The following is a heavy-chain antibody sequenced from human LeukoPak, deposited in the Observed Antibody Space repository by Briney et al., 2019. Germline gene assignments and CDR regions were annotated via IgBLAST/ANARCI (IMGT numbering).Heavy chain of an antibody. J-gene: IGHJ4*02. V-gene: IGHV3-23*01. CDR2: ISNSGSRT. Sequence: GGSLRLSCAASVFTFSSYAMSCVRQAPGEGLECVSTISNSGSRTYSAHSVRVRLPISRDNSKNTFYLQVNSRRAQDTAGYYCAKLTEPDWGQGTLVTVSS. CDR3: AKLTEPD. CDR1: VFTFSSYA.